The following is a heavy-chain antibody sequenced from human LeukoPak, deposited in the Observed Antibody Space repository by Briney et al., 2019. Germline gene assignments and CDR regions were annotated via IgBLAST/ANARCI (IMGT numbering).Heavy chain of an antibody. J-gene: IGHJ4*02. CDR3: ASLSGSYGG. CDR2: ISYDGSNK. D-gene: IGHD1-26*01. Sequence: HTGGSLRLSCAASGFTFSSYAMHWVRQAPGKGLEWVAVISYDGSNKYYADSVKGRFTISRDNSKNTLYLQMNSLRAEDTAVYYCASLSGSYGGWGQGTLVTVSS. V-gene: IGHV3-30*04. CDR1: GFTFSSYA.